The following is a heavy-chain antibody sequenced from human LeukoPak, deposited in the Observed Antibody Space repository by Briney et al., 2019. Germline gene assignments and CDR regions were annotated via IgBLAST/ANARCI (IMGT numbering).Heavy chain of an antibody. D-gene: IGHD3-9*01. J-gene: IGHJ5*02. CDR3: ASLTYYDILTGSSWFDP. Sequence: GGSLRLSCAASGFTFSNYWMHWVRQAPGKGLVWVSRLNSDGSSTNYADSVKGRFTISRDNAKNSLYLQMNSLRAEDTAVYYCASLTYYDILTGSSWFDPWGQGTLVTVSS. CDR1: GFTFSNYW. V-gene: IGHV3-74*01. CDR2: LNSDGSST.